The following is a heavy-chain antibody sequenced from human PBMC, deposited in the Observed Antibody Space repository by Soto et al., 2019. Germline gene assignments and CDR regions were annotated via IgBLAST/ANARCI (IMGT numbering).Heavy chain of an antibody. Sequence: GGSLRLSCAASGFTFSSYAMHWVRQAPGKGLEWVAVISYDGSNKYYADSVKGRFTISRDNSKNTLYLQMNSLRAEDTAVYYCARDRRYYGSSGYPRYWGQGTLVTVSS. CDR2: ISYDGSNK. CDR3: ARDRRYYGSSGYPRY. D-gene: IGHD3-22*01. CDR1: GFTFSSYA. J-gene: IGHJ4*02. V-gene: IGHV3-30-3*01.